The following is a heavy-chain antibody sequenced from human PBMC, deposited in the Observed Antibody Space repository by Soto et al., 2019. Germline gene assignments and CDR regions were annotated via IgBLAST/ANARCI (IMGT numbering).Heavy chain of an antibody. Sequence: QVQLVQSGAEVKEPGASVKVSCKASGYTFQNYHMHWVRQAPGQGLEWMGIIHPSGDTKTYAQRFPGRLAMTRDTSTSTAYMELSTLTSEDPAAYFCARDLWGSWTVDYWGQGTLVTVSS. V-gene: IGHV1-46*02. CDR3: ARDLWGSWTVDY. CDR1: GYTFQNYH. J-gene: IGHJ4*02. CDR2: IHPSGDTK. D-gene: IGHD3-16*01.